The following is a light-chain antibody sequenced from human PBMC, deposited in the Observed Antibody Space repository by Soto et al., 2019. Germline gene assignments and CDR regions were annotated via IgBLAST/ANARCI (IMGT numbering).Light chain of an antibody. CDR1: SSDVGDYNY. CDR2: DIS. CDR3: SSYSSSSTRV. J-gene: IGLJ1*01. V-gene: IGLV2-14*01. Sequence: QSALTQPASVSGSPGQSITISCTGTSSDVGDYNYVSWYQQHPGKAPKLMIFDISNRPSWVSNRFSGSKSGNTASLTISGLQAEDEADYYCSSYSSSSTRVFGTGTEVTVL.